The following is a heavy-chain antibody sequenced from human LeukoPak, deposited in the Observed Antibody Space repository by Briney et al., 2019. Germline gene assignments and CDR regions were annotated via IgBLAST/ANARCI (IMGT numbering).Heavy chain of an antibody. V-gene: IGHV4-34*01. CDR1: GGSFSGYY. J-gene: IGHJ4*02. CDR2: INHSGST. CDR3: ARGFRIFGRVYGDKKFDY. D-gene: IGHD4-17*01. Sequence: SETLSLTCAVYGGSFSGYYWSWIRQPPGKGLEWIGEINHSGSTNYNPSLKSRVTISVDTSKHQFSLKLSSVTAADTAVYYCARGFRIFGRVYGDKKFDYWGQGTLVTVSS.